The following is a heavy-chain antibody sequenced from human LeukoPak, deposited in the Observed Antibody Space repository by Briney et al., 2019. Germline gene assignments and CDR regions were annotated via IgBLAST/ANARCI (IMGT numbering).Heavy chain of an antibody. J-gene: IGHJ3*02. CDR1: GFTFSSYA. Sequence: GGSLRLSCAASGFTFSSYAMHWVRQAPGKGLEWVAVISYDGSNKYYTDSVKGRFTISRDNSKNTLYLQMNSLRAEDTAVYYCARDGGPLGAFDIWGQGTMVTVSS. V-gene: IGHV3-30-3*01. CDR3: ARDGGPLGAFDI. CDR2: ISYDGSNK. D-gene: IGHD3-16*01.